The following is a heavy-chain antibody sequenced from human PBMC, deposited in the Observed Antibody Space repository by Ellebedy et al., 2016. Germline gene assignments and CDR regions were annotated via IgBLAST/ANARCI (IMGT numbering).Heavy chain of an antibody. D-gene: IGHD1-1*01. Sequence: GGSLRLSCTASGFTFGDYAMSWFRQAPGKGLEWVGFIRSKAYGGTTEYAASVKGRFTISRDDSKSIAYLQMNSLKTEDTAVYYCTRDPTATTGTTVADAFDIWGQGTMVTVSS. V-gene: IGHV3-49*03. CDR2: IRSKAYGGTT. CDR1: GFTFGDYA. J-gene: IGHJ3*02. CDR3: TRDPTATTGTTVADAFDI.